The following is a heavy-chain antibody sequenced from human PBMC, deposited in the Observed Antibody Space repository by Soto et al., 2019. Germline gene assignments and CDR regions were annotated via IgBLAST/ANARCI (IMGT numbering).Heavy chain of an antibody. V-gene: IGHV1-69*13. Sequence: SVKVSCKASGGTFSSYAISWVRQAPGQGLEWMGGIIPIFGTASYAQTFQGRVTINADESTSTAYMELRSLRSEDTAVYYCASRTYTGSYYEGNWFDPWGQGTLVTVSS. CDR1: GGTFSSYA. J-gene: IGHJ5*02. D-gene: IGHD1-26*01. CDR2: IIPIFGTA. CDR3: ASRTYTGSYYEGNWFDP.